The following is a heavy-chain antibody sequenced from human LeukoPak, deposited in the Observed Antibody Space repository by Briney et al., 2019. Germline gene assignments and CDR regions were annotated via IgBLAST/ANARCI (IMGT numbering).Heavy chain of an antibody. Sequence: GGTLRLSCAASGFTFSHYCMTWVRQAPGKGQEWVSAISGSGSTTYYADSVKGRFTISRDNSKNTLFLQMNSLTAEDTAIYSCARPRLEYCSGGSCFDAFDIWGQGTMVTVSS. V-gene: IGHV3-23*01. CDR3: ARPRLEYCSGGSCFDAFDI. D-gene: IGHD2-15*01. CDR1: GFTFSHYC. CDR2: ISGSGSTT. J-gene: IGHJ3*02.